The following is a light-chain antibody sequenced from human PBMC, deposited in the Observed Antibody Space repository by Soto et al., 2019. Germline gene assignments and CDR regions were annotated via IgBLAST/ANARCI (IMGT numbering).Light chain of an antibody. CDR3: QQYNNWPPYT. V-gene: IGKV3-15*01. CDR2: DAS. CDR1: QSVSSN. Sequence: EIVMTHSPATLSVSPGERVTLSCRASQSVSSNLAWYQQKPGQAPRLLISDASTRATGVPARFSGSGSGTEFTLTISSLQSQDFAVYFCQQYNNWPPYTFGQGTKLEIK. J-gene: IGKJ2*01.